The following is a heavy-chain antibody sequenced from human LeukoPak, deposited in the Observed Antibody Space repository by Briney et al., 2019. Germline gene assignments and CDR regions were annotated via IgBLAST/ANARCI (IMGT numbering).Heavy chain of an antibody. J-gene: IGHJ3*02. CDR1: GFTFSNYG. CDR2: IRYDASNK. Sequence: GGSLRLSCAASGFTFSNYGMHWVRQAPGKGLEWVAFIRYDASNKYYADSVKGRFTISRDNSKNTLYLQMNSPRAEDTAVYYCAKDFRPYIGSSQQAFDIWGQGTMVTVSS. CDR3: AKDFRPYIGSSQQAFDI. V-gene: IGHV3-30*02. D-gene: IGHD1-26*01.